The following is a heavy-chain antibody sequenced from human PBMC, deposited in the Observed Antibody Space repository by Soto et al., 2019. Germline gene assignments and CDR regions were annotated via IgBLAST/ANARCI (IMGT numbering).Heavy chain of an antibody. J-gene: IGHJ4*02. CDR1: GFTFSYFA. CDR2: ISASGGNT. CDR3: AKARGGNGWSTFDI. D-gene: IGHD6-19*01. Sequence: EVQLLESGGGLVHPGGSLRLSCAASGFTFSYFAMSWVRQAPGKGLEWVSAISASGGNTYYADSVKGRFTISRDNSKNTLYLQMNSLGDEDTAVYYCAKARGGNGWSTFDIWGQGTLVTVSS. V-gene: IGHV3-23*01.